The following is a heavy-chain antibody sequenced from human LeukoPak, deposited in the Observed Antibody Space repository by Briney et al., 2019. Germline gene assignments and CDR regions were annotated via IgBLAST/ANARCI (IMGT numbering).Heavy chain of an antibody. D-gene: IGHD4-17*01. J-gene: IGHJ5*02. Sequence: GGSLRLSCAASGFTVSSNYMSWVRQAPGKGLEWVSVIYSGGSTYYADSVKGRFTISRGNSKNTLYLQMNSLRAEDTAVYYCARGYGDYYNWFDPWGQGTLVTVSS. CDR3: ARGYGDYYNWFDP. CDR2: IYSGGST. V-gene: IGHV3-66*01. CDR1: GFTVSSNY.